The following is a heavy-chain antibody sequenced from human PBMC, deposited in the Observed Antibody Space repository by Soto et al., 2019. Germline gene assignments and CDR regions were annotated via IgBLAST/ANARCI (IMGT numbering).Heavy chain of an antibody. CDR2: ISWNSGSI. CDR3: AKGSWVRAMVRGVPPDY. V-gene: IGHV3-9*01. D-gene: IGHD3-10*01. CDR1: GFTFDDYA. J-gene: IGHJ4*02. Sequence: SLKISCAASGFTFDDYAMHWVRQAPGKGLEWVSGISWNSGSIGYADSVKGRFTISRDNAKNSLYLQMNSLRAEDTALYCCAKGSWVRAMVRGVPPDYWGQGTLVTVSS.